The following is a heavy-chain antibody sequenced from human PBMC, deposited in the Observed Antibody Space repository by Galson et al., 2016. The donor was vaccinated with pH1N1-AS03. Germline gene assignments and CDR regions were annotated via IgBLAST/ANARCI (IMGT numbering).Heavy chain of an antibody. J-gene: IGHJ5*02. V-gene: IGHV4-31*03. Sequence: TLSLTCTVSGGSISSGNYFWNWIRQHPGKGLEWIGLIYDSGTTFYNPSLKSRVSISVDTSKNQFSLKLNTVTAADTAVYYCASVSLSYCSSTSCFRFDPWGQGTLVTVSS. CDR2: IYDSGTT. CDR3: ASVSLSYCSSTSCFRFDP. D-gene: IGHD2-2*01. CDR1: GGSISSGNYF.